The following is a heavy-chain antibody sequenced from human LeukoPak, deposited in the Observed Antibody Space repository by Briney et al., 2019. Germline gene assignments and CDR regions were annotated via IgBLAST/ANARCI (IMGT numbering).Heavy chain of an antibody. D-gene: IGHD2-2*01. CDR3: AKDLGGSATTV. CDR2: ISSSSSYI. Sequence: GGSLRLSCAASGFTFSSYSMNWVRQAPGKGLEWVSSISSSSSYIYYADSVKGRFTISRDNAKNSLFLQMNSLRVEDTALYYCAKDLGGSATTVWGQGTLVTVSS. V-gene: IGHV3-21*04. J-gene: IGHJ4*02. CDR1: GFTFSSYS.